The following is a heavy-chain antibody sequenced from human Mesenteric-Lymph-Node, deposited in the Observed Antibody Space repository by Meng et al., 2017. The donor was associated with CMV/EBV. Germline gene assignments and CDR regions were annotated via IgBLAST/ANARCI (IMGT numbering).Heavy chain of an antibody. CDR3: ARDKYYDFWSGYYYYGMDV. D-gene: IGHD3-3*01. Sequence: GESLKISCATSGFIFSNYGMHWVRQAPGKGLEWVGFIGYDGKKKYYGDSVKGRFTISRDNSKNTLYLQMNSLRIEDTAVYSCARDKYYDFWSGYYYYGMDVWGQGTTVTVSS. CDR1: GFIFSNYG. V-gene: IGHV3-30*02. CDR2: IGYDGKKK. J-gene: IGHJ6*02.